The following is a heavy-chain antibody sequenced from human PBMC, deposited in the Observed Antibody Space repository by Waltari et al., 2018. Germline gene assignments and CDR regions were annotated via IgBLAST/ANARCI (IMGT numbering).Heavy chain of an antibody. CDR1: GGSISSHY. J-gene: IGHJ3*02. CDR3: ARQRHEGDAFDI. D-gene: IGHD6-25*01. CDR2: IYYSGST. V-gene: IGHV4-59*11. Sequence: QVQLQESGPGLVKPSETLSLTCTVSGGSISSHYWSWIRQPPGKGLEWIGYIYYSGSTNYNPSLKSRVTISVDTSKNQFSLKLSSVTAADTAVYYSARQRHEGDAFDIWGQGTMVTVSS.